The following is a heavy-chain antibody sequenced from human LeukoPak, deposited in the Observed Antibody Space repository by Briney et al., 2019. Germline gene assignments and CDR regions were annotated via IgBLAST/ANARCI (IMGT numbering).Heavy chain of an antibody. CDR1: GFTVSSNY. V-gene: IGHV3-53*01. J-gene: IGHJ6*04. Sequence: PGGSLRLSCAASGFTVSSNYMSWVRQAPGKGLEWVSVIYSGGSTYYADSVKGRFTISRDNAKNSLYLQMNSLRAEDTAVYYCARVEYYDSSGSKMDVWGKGTTVTISS. CDR3: ARVEYYDSSGSKMDV. D-gene: IGHD3-22*01. CDR2: IYSGGST.